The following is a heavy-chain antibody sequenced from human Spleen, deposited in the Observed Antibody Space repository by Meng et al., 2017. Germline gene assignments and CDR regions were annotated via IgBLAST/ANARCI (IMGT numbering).Heavy chain of an antibody. Sequence: GGSLRLSCAASGFTFDNYIMHWVRQSPGKGLEWISRIVSDGGITTYADSVKGRFTVSRDNAKNTLYLQMNSLGADDTAVYYCARDLAWVLFDYWGQGALVTVSS. D-gene: IGHD3-3*01. CDR2: IVSDGGIT. CDR1: GFTFDNYI. CDR3: ARDLAWVLFDY. V-gene: IGHV3-74*01. J-gene: IGHJ4*02.